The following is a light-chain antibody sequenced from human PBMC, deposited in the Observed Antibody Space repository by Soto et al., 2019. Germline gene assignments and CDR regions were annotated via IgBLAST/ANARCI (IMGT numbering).Light chain of an antibody. CDR1: QSISSNY. V-gene: IGKV3-20*01. CDR2: GAS. CDR3: QQYGSSPRT. Sequence: EIVLTQSPGTLSLSPGERATLSCRASQSISSNYLAWYQHKPGQAPRLLIYGASSRATGVPDRFSGSGTETDFTLTISSLEPEDFAVYYCQQYGSSPRTFGQGTKVEIK. J-gene: IGKJ1*01.